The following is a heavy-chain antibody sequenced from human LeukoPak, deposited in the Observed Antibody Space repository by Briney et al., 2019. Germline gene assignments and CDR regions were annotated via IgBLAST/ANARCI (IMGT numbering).Heavy chain of an antibody. Sequence: ASVKVSCKASGYSLNYFAMHWVRQAPGQSLEWMGWTNAGSGNSAYSQRFQGRVTITRDTSANTAHMELRSLRSEDTAVYYCARVDYYGSGNYFDYWGQGSLVTVSS. CDR1: GYSLNYFA. CDR3: ARVDYYGSGNYFDY. V-gene: IGHV1-3*01. J-gene: IGHJ4*02. D-gene: IGHD3-10*01. CDR2: TNAGSGNS.